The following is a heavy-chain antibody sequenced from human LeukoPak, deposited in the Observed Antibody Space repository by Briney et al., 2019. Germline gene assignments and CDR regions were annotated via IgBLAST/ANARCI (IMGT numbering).Heavy chain of an antibody. D-gene: IGHD6-19*01. CDR1: GYTFSGYY. Sequence: ASVKVSCQASGYTFSGYYMHWVRQAPGQGLEWMGRVNPNSGDTKYAQKFQDRVSMTRDTSITTAYLELNSLKSDDTAVYYCARGPGSDWNFEFWGRGTLITVSS. V-gene: IGHV1-2*06. CDR3: ARGPGSDWNFEF. CDR2: VNPNSGDT. J-gene: IGHJ2*01.